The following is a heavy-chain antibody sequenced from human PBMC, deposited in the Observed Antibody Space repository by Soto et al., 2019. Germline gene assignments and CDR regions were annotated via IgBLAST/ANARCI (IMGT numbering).Heavy chain of an antibody. J-gene: IGHJ5*02. CDR2: VSSDGSNK. V-gene: IGHV3-30*18. D-gene: IGHD2-2*01. Sequence: LRLSCAASGFSFSNYGMHWVRQAPGKGLEWVAFVSSDGSNKYYADSVKGRFTISRDNSKSTLYLQVDSLRVDDTAVYYCAKDRVIQLLPIWPDPWGQGTLVTVSS. CDR1: GFSFSNYG. CDR3: AKDRVIQLLPIWPDP.